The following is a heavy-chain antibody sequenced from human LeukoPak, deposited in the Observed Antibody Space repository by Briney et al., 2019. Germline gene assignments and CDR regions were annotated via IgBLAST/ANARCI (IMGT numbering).Heavy chain of an antibody. D-gene: IGHD4-17*01. Sequence: GGSLRLSCAASGFTFSSYTMTWVRQAPGKGLEWVSRINPDGSSSNYADSVKGRFTMSRDNAKSMVYLQMDGLRAEDTAVFSCVRQAVSGDSGIAYWGRGVLVTVSS. CDR1: GFTFSSYT. CDR3: VRQAVSGDSGIAY. V-gene: IGHV3-74*01. J-gene: IGHJ4*02. CDR2: INPDGSSS.